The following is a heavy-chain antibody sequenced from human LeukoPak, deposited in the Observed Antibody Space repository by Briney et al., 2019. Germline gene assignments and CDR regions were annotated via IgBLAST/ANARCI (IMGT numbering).Heavy chain of an antibody. CDR3: ARDRITVPGMGAFQH. V-gene: IGHV3-30*04. CDR2: ISHDGTYE. CDR1: RFTFSSYA. D-gene: IGHD6-19*01. J-gene: IGHJ1*01. Sequence: GGSLRLSCAASRFTFSSYAIHWVRQAPGKGLEWVAGISHDGTYEYQADSVKGRFTISRDNSKSTLYLQMNSLRVEDTAIYYCARDRITVPGMGAFQHWGQGTLVTVSS.